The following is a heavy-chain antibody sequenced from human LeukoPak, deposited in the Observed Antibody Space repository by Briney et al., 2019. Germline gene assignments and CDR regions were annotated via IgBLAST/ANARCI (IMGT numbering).Heavy chain of an antibody. D-gene: IGHD3-9*01. Sequence: SQTLSLTCPVSSGSISSGVYFWGWIRQPPGKGLESIGSIYSSGSTYYNPSLKSRVTISVDTSKNQFSLKLSSVTAADTAVYYCARHGSYDILTGYSYYFDYWGQGTLVTVSS. V-gene: IGHV4-39*01. CDR3: ARHGSYDILTGYSYYFDY. CDR2: IYSSGST. J-gene: IGHJ4*02. CDR1: SGSISSGVYF.